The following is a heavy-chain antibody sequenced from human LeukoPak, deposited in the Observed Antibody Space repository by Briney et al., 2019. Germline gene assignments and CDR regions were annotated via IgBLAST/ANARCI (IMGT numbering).Heavy chain of an antibody. D-gene: IGHD1-14*01. CDR2: IHYSWST. CDR1: GGSINSYY. J-gene: IGHJ3*02. CDR3: ARHDHRGGAFDI. V-gene: IGHV4-59*08. Sequence: PSETLSLTCTVSGGSINSYYWSWIRQPPGKGLEWIGYIHYSWSTNYNPSLKSRVTISVDTSKNQFSLKLNSVTAADTAVYHCARHDHRGGAFDIWGQGTMVTVSS.